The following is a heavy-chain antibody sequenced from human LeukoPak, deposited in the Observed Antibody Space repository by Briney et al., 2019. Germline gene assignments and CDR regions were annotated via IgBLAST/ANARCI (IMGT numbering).Heavy chain of an antibody. Sequence: SETLSLTCTVSGGSISSYYWSWIRQPPGKGLEWIGYIYYSGSTNYNPSLKSRVTISVDTSKNQFSLKLSSVTAADTAVYYCARDVAGTSDYWGQGTLVTVSS. V-gene: IGHV4-59*12. CDR2: IYYSGST. CDR1: GGSISSYY. CDR3: ARDVAGTSDY. D-gene: IGHD6-19*01. J-gene: IGHJ4*02.